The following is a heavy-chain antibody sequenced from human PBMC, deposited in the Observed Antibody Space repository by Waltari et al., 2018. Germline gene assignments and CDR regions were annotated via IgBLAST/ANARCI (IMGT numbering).Heavy chain of an antibody. CDR3: ETETKGWVVAARGDY. Sequence: EVQLVQSGAEVKKPGATVKISCKASGYTFTDYYMHWVQQAPGKGLEWMGREEPEGGETIYAEKFKGRVNINADRSTDEAYMELSSVRSEDTAVYYCETETKGWVVAARGDYWGQGTLVTVSS. D-gene: IGHD2-15*01. J-gene: IGHJ4*02. CDR2: EEPEGGET. V-gene: IGHV1-69-2*01. CDR1: GYTFTDYY.